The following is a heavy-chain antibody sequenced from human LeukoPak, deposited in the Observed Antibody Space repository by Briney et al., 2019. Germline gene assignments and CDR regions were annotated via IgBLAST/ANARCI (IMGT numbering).Heavy chain of an antibody. V-gene: IGHV3-48*03. J-gene: IGHJ4*02. CDR3: ARGQGYTYGVPYFDY. CDR2: ISTSGISI. D-gene: IGHD5-18*01. Sequence: GGSLRLSCAASGFTFSSSEMNWVRQAPGKGLEWVSYISTSGISIYYADSVKGRFTISRDDAKNSLYLQMTSLRAEDTAVYYCARGQGYTYGVPYFDYWGQGTLVTASA. CDR1: GFTFSSSE.